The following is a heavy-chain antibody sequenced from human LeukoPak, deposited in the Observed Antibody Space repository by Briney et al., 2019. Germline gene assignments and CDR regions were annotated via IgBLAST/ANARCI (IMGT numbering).Heavy chain of an antibody. CDR3: ARVGVLRYFDP. CDR2: IYYSGST. D-gene: IGHD3-9*01. V-gene: IGHV4-59*01. Sequence: SETLSLTCTVSGGSISSYYWSWIRQPPGKGLEWIGYIYYSGSTDYNPSLKSRVTISVDTSKNQFSLKLSSVTAADTAVYYCARVGVLRYFDPWGQGTLVTVSS. J-gene: IGHJ5*02. CDR1: GGSISSYY.